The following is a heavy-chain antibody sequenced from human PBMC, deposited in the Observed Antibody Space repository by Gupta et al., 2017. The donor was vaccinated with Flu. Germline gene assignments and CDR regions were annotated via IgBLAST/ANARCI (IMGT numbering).Heavy chain of an antibody. Sequence: SISSSSYFWAWIRQPPGKGLEWVGTIYHSGGAYYNPSLKSRVAISVDTSRNLFSRRLSSVTAADTAIYYCARRRDDGSCDSWGQGARGTVSS. CDR1: SISSSSYF. CDR2: IYHSGGA. CDR3: ARRRDDGSCDS. D-gene: IGHD4-17*01. J-gene: IGHJ4*02. V-gene: IGHV4-39*01.